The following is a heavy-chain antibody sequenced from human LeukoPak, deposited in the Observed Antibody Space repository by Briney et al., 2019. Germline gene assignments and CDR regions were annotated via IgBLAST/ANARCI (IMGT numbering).Heavy chain of an antibody. Sequence: ASVKVSCKASGGTFSSYAISWVRQAPGQGLEWMGGIIPIFGTANYAQKFQGRVTMARDTSISTAYMELSRLRSDDTAVYYCARETYGDFRFDYWGQGTLVTVSS. CDR1: GGTFSSYA. D-gene: IGHD4-17*01. V-gene: IGHV1-69*05. J-gene: IGHJ4*02. CDR2: IIPIFGTA. CDR3: ARETYGDFRFDY.